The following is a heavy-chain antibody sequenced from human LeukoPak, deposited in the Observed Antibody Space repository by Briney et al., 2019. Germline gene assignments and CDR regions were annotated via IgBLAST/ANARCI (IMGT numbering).Heavy chain of an antibody. Sequence: ASVKVSCKASGYTFTGYYMHWVRQAPGQGLEWMGWINPNSGGTNYAQKFQGRVTMTRDTPISTAYMELSRLRSDDTAVYYCARVWHDYVWGSYRPTTEYYFDYWGQGTLVTVSS. CDR2: INPNSGGT. CDR1: GYTFTGYY. CDR3: ARVWHDYVWGSYRPTTEYYFDY. J-gene: IGHJ4*02. V-gene: IGHV1-2*02. D-gene: IGHD3-16*02.